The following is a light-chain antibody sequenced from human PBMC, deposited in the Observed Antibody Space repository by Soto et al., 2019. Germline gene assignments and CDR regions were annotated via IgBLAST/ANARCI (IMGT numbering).Light chain of an antibody. V-gene: IGLV1-47*01. Sequence: QSVLPQPPSVSGTPGQTVTISCSGSNSNVATYSVYWYQQLPGTAPKLLISEDDQRPSGVPDRFSGSKSDTSASLAIAGLRSGDEGDYYCAAWDDSLTILFGGGTKLTVL. CDR2: EDD. CDR1: NSNVATYS. J-gene: IGLJ2*01. CDR3: AAWDDSLTIL.